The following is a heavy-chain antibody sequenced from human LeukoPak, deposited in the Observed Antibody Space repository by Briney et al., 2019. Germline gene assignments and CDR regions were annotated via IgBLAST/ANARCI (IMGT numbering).Heavy chain of an antibody. CDR2: IIPIFGTA. CDR3: ARDFSSWYERPHTGFDY. J-gene: IGHJ4*02. Sequence: GASVKVSCKASGGTFSSYAISWVRQVPGQGLEWMGGIIPIFGTANYAQKFQGRVTITADESTSAAYMELSSLRSEDTAVYYCARDFSSWYERPHTGFDYWGQGTLVTVSS. CDR1: GGTFSSYA. D-gene: IGHD6-13*01. V-gene: IGHV1-69*13.